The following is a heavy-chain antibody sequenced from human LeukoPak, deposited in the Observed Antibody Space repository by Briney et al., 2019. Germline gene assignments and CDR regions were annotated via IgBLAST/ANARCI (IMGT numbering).Heavy chain of an antibody. V-gene: IGHV4-30-2*01. Sequence: SETLSLTCAVSGGSISSGGYSWSWIRQPPGKGLEWIGYIYHSGSTYYNPSLKSRVTISVDRSKNQFSLELSSVTAADTAVYYCARASDYGDPFDYWGQGTLVTVSS. CDR1: GGSISSGGYS. CDR3: ARASDYGDPFDY. D-gene: IGHD4-17*01. CDR2: IYHSGST. J-gene: IGHJ4*02.